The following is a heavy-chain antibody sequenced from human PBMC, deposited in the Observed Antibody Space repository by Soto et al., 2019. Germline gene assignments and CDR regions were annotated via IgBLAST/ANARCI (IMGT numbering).Heavy chain of an antibody. J-gene: IGHJ4*02. CDR1: GDTFSSYA. CDR2: IIPIVGTT. D-gene: IGHD6-13*01. CDR3: ATQRGGIAVAVDH. V-gene: IGHV1-46*01. Sequence: ASVKVSCKASGDTFSSYAISWVRQAPGQGLEWMGIIIPIVGTTSYAQKFQGRVTMTRDTSTSTVYMELSSLRSEDTGVFYCATQRGGIAVAVDHWGEGTLVTVSS.